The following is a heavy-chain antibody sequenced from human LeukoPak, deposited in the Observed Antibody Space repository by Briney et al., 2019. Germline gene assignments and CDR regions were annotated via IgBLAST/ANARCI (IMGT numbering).Heavy chain of an antibody. CDR1: GYTFTSYG. CDR3: ARGRLTIFGVVEDNWFDP. D-gene: IGHD3-3*01. J-gene: IGHJ5*02. CDR2: MNPNSGNT. V-gene: IGHV1-8*03. Sequence: ASVKVSCKASGYTFTSYGISWVRQATGQGLEWMGWMNPNSGNTGYAQKFQGRVTITRNTSISTAYMELSSLRSEDTAVYYCARGRLTIFGVVEDNWFDPWGQGTLVTVSS.